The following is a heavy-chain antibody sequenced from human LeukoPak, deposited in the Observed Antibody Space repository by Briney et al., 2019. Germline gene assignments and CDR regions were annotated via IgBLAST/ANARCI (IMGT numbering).Heavy chain of an antibody. CDR2: ISGSGSTI. Sequence: PGGSLRLSCAASGFTFSDYYMSWIRQAPGKGLEWVSYISGSGSTIYYADSMKGRFTISRDNTKNSLYLQVNSLRAEDTAVYYCARGSRRNWVDPWGQGTLVTVSS. V-gene: IGHV3-11*01. CDR1: GFTFSDYY. CDR3: ARGSRRNWVDP. D-gene: IGHD3-10*01. J-gene: IGHJ5*02.